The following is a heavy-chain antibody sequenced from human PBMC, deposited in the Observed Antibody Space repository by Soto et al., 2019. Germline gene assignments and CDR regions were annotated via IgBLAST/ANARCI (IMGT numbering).Heavy chain of an antibody. D-gene: IGHD3-22*01. CDR2: ISYDGSNK. CDR3: AKRGIPDYYDSGGYAY. Sequence: QVQLVESGGGVVQPGRSLRLSCAASGFTFSSYGMHWVRQAPGKGLEWVALISYDGSNKYYADSVKGRFTISRDNSESTLYLQMNSLRAEDTAVYYCAKRGIPDYYDSGGYAYWGQGALVTVSS. CDR1: GFTFSSYG. J-gene: IGHJ4*02. V-gene: IGHV3-30*18.